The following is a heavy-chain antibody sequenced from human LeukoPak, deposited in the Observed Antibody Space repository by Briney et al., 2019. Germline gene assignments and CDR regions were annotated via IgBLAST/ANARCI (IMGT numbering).Heavy chain of an antibody. CDR3: AKFVKPGIAVAALGY. CDR1: GFTFSSYA. Sequence: GGSLRLSCAASGFTFSSYAMSWVRQAPGKGLEWVSGISGSGGSTYYADSVKGRFTISRDSSKNTLYLQMNSLRAEDTAVYYCAKFVKPGIAVAALGYWGQGTLVTVSS. D-gene: IGHD6-19*01. V-gene: IGHV3-23*01. CDR2: ISGSGGST. J-gene: IGHJ4*02.